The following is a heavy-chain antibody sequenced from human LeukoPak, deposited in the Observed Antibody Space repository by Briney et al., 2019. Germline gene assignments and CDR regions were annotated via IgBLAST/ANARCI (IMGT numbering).Heavy chain of an antibody. CDR1: GYTFTSYG. CDR3: ARDEGYYDILTGYYPPRSYYYYGMDV. CDR2: ISAYNGNT. J-gene: IGHJ6*02. D-gene: IGHD3-9*01. Sequence: ASVKVSCKASGYTFTSYGISWVRQPPGQGLEWMGWISAYNGNTNYAQKLQGRVSMTTDTSTSTAYMELRSLRSDDTAVYYCARDEGYYDILTGYYPPRSYYYYGMDVWGQGTTVTVTS. V-gene: IGHV1-18*01.